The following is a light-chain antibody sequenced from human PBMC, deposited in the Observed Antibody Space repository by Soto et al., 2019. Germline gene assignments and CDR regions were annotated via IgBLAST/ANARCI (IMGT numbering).Light chain of an antibody. CDR3: QQYFNTPLT. CDR1: QNVLNRANDKNY. V-gene: IGKV4-1*01. J-gene: IGKJ4*01. CDR2: WAS. Sequence: DIVMTQSPDSLAVSLGERATINCKSSQNVLNRANDKNYIAWYQQKPGQPPKLLIYWASTRESGVPDRFSGSGSGTDFTLTISSLQAEDMAVYFCQQYFNTPLTFGGGTKVEIK.